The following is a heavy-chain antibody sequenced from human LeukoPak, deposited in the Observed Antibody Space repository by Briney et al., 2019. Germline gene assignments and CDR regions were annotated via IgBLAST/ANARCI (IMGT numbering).Heavy chain of an antibody. J-gene: IGHJ3*02. CDR3: AKDMKSFSSDAFDM. D-gene: IGHD2-2*01. CDR2: LSASGEST. CDR1: GFTFNSYA. V-gene: IGHV3-23*01. Sequence: PGGSLRLSCAASGFTFNSYAMSWVRQAPGKGLEWFSGLSASGESTYYADSMKGRFTISRDNSRNTLYVQMNSLRAEDTALYYCAKDMKSFSSDAFDMWGQGTMVTVST.